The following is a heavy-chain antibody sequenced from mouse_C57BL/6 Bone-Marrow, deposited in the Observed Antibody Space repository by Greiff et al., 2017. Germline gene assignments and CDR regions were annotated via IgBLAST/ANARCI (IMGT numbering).Heavy chain of an antibody. D-gene: IGHD2-4*01. CDR3: ARSGRYYDYTFDY. J-gene: IGHJ2*01. V-gene: IGHV1-55*01. CDR2: IYPGSGST. CDR1: GYTFTSYW. Sequence: VQLQQPGAELVKPGASVKMSCKASGYTFTSYWITWVKQRPGQGLEWIGDIYPGSGSTNYNEKFKSKATLTVDTSSSTAYMQLSSLTSEDSAVYYCARSGRYYDYTFDYWCQGTTLTVSS.